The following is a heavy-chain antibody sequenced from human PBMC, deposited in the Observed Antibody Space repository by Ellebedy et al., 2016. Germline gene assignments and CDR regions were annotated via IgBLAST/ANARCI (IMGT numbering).Heavy chain of an antibody. J-gene: IGHJ5*02. CDR1: GFSLSNARMG. CDR3: ARFIAVAGTGWFDP. Sequence: SGPTLVKPTETLTLTCTVSGFSLSNARMGVSWIRQPPGKALEWLAHIFSNDEKSYSTSLKSRLTISKDTPKSQVVLTMTNMDPVDTATYYCARFIAVAGTGWFDPWGQGTLVTVSS. V-gene: IGHV2-26*01. D-gene: IGHD6-19*01. CDR2: IFSNDEK.